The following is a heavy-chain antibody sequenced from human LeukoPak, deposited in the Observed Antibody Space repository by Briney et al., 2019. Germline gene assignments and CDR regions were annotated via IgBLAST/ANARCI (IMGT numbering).Heavy chain of an antibody. CDR3: ARALYGSGSYDLFDP. V-gene: IGHV4-4*07. D-gene: IGHD3-10*01. Sequence: HSETLSLTCTVSGGSISSYYWSWIRQPAGKGLDWIGRVYTSGSTNYNPSLKSRVTMSVDTSKNQFSLKLSSVTAADTAVYYCARALYGSGSYDLFDPWGQGTLVTVSS. J-gene: IGHJ5*02. CDR1: GGSISSYY. CDR2: VYTSGST.